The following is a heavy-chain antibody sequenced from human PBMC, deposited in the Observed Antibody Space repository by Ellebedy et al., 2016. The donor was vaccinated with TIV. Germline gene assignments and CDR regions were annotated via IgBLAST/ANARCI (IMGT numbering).Heavy chain of an antibody. Sequence: WVRQAPGKGLEWVGSMYATGTTYYNPSLKSRATISLDVSKNQFSLNLNSVTAADTAVYYCTRGEIPLVVEAIGRPPYYFDHWGQGILVTVSS. CDR3: TRGEIPLVVEAIGRPPYYFDH. CDR2: MYATGTT. D-gene: IGHD2-8*02. V-gene: IGHV4-38-2*02. J-gene: IGHJ4*02.